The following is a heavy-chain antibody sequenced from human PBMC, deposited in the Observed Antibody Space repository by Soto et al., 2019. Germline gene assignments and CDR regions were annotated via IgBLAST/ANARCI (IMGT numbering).Heavy chain of an antibody. CDR3: AKGGYYSLFDI. CDR2: ISGSGGRT. D-gene: IGHD3-16*01. Sequence: GGSLRLSCVASGFPFSSYAMSWVRQTPGKGLEWVSGISGSGGRTYYADSVKGRFTISWDNSNNTLSLQMHILRVEDTAVYFCAKGGYYSLFDIWGQGTVVTVSS. V-gene: IGHV3-23*01. CDR1: GFPFSSYA. J-gene: IGHJ3*02.